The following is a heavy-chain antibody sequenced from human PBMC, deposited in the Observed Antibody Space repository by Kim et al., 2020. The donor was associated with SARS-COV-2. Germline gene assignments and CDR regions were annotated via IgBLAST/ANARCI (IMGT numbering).Heavy chain of an antibody. J-gene: IGHJ5*02. CDR3: TRHGSIEDWFDP. Sequence: GGSLRLSCAASGFTFSGSAMHWVRQASGKGLEWVGRIRSKANSYATAYAASVKGRFTISRDDSKNTAYLQMNSLKTEDTAVYYCTRHGSIEDWFDPWGQGTLVTVSS. D-gene: IGHD6-6*01. V-gene: IGHV3-73*01. CDR2: IRSKANSYAT. CDR1: GFTFSGSA.